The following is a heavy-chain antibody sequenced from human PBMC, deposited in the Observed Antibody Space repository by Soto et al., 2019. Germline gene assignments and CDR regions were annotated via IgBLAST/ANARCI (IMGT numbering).Heavy chain of an antibody. Sequence: GGSLRLSCAASGFTFSSYAMSWVRQAPGKGLEWVSAISGSGGSTYYADSVKGRFTISRDNSKNTLYLQMNSLRAEDTAVYYCAKTRYFDWLLHNNWFDPWGQGTLVTVSS. CDR1: GFTFSSYA. CDR2: ISGSGGST. CDR3: AKTRYFDWLLHNNWFDP. D-gene: IGHD3-9*01. V-gene: IGHV3-23*01. J-gene: IGHJ5*02.